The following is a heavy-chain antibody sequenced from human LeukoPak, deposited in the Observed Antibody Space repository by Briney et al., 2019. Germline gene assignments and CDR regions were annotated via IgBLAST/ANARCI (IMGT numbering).Heavy chain of an antibody. CDR3: ARGFAYYDFWSGYFTHYGMDV. V-gene: IGHV4-4*02. CDR2: IYHSGST. D-gene: IGHD3-3*01. CDR1: GGSISSSNW. J-gene: IGHJ6*02. Sequence: SETLSLTCAVSGGSISSSNWWSWVRQPPGKGMEWIGEIYHSGSTNYNPSIKSRVTISVDKSKNQFSLKLSSVTTADTAVYYCARGFAYYDFWSGYFTHYGMDVWGQGTTVTVSS.